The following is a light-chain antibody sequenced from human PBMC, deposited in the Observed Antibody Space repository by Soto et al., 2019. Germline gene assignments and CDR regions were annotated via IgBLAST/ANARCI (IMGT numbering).Light chain of an antibody. CDR1: QGISNY. CDR2: AAS. J-gene: IGKJ3*01. V-gene: IGKV1-27*01. CDR3: QKYSSSPST. Sequence: DIELTQSPSSLSASLGDRATISCRASQGISNYLAWYQQKPGKVPKLLIYAASTLQTGVPSRFSGSGSGTDFTLTISSLQPEDFAVYYCQKYSSSPSTFGAGTKVDIK.